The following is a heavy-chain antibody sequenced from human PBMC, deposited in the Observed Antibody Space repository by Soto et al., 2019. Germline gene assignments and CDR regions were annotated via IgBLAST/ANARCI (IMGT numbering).Heavy chain of an antibody. J-gene: IGHJ4*02. V-gene: IGHV3-7*03. CDR3: AAGSGFLIDY. D-gene: IGHD3-22*01. CDR2: LKKDGSEE. CDR1: GFSISSDW. Sequence: GGSLRLSCTASGFSISSDWMNWVRQAPGKGLEWVAILKKDGSEEFYVDSVKGRFTISRDNAKNSVYLQMNSLRAEDTAVYYCAAGSGFLIDYWGRGTLVTVSS.